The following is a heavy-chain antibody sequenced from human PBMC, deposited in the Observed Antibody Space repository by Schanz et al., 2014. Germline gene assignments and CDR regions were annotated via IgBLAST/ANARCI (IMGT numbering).Heavy chain of an antibody. V-gene: IGHV3-48*03. D-gene: IGHD3-10*01. CDR2: ICSSGNTI. CDR3: ARDNYYGSGSCAY. Sequence: DVQLLESGGGLVQPGGSLRLSCAASGFTFNSYAMTWVRQAPGKGLEWVSYICSSGNTIYYADSVKGRFTISRDNAKNSMYLHMKSLRGEDTAVYYCARDNYYGSGSCAYWGQGTLVTVSS. CDR1: GFTFNSYA. J-gene: IGHJ4*02.